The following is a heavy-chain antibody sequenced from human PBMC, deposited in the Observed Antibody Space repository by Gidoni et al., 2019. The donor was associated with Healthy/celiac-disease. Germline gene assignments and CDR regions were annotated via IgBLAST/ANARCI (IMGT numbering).Heavy chain of an antibody. Sequence: QVQLVQSGAEVKKPGASVKVSCKASGYTFTSYDINWVRQATGQWLEWMGWMNPNSGNTGYAQKFQGRVTMTRNTSISTAYMELRSLRSEDTAVYYCARARRNSSSSRYYYYYMDVWGKGTTVTVSS. D-gene: IGHD6-6*01. CDR1: GYTFTSYD. J-gene: IGHJ6*03. CDR2: MNPNSGNT. V-gene: IGHV1-8*01. CDR3: ARARRNSSSSRYYYYYMDV.